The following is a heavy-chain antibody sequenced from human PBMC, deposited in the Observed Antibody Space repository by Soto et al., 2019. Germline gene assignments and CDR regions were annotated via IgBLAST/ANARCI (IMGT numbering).Heavy chain of an antibody. CDR3: AIRNGSGSYYVDY. J-gene: IGHJ4*02. D-gene: IGHD3-10*01. CDR1: GGSISSGGYY. CDR2: IYYSGST. V-gene: IGHV4-31*03. Sequence: QVQLQESGPGLVKPSQTLSLTCTGCGGSISSGGYYWSWIRQHPAEDLEWIGYIYYSGSTYYNPSLKSRVTISVDTSKNQFSLKLSSVTAADTAVYYCAIRNGSGSYYVDYWGQGTLVTVSS.